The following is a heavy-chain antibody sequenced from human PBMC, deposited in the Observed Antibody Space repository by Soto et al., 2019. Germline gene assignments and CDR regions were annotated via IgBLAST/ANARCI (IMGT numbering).Heavy chain of an antibody. CDR3: ARQILYSSSSPYYYGMDV. V-gene: IGHV5-51*01. D-gene: IGHD6-6*01. Sequence: PVESLKISCKGSGYSFTSYWIGWVRQMPGKGLEWMGIIYPGDSDTRYSPSFQGQVTISADKSISTAYLQWSSLKASDTAMYYCARQILYSSSSPYYYGMDVWGQGTTVTVSS. CDR1: GYSFTSYW. J-gene: IGHJ6*02. CDR2: IYPGDSDT.